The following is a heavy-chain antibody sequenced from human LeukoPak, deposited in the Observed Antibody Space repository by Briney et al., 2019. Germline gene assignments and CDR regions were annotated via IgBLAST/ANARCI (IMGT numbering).Heavy chain of an antibody. Sequence: ASVKVSCKASGYTFTSYYMHWVRQAPGQGLEWMGIINPSGGSTSYAQKFQGRVSMTRDTSTSTVYMELSSLRCEDTAVYYCASAVVAATPDYWGQGTLVTVSS. V-gene: IGHV1-46*01. D-gene: IGHD2-15*01. J-gene: IGHJ4*02. CDR3: ASAVVAATPDY. CDR1: GYTFTSYY. CDR2: INPSGGST.